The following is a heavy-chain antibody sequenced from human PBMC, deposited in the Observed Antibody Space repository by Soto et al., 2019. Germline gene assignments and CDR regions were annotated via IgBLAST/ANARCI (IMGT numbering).Heavy chain of an antibody. CDR1: GDSISGYY. V-gene: IGHV4-59*01. J-gene: IGHJ5*02. CDR3: ARDLSHAWFRGVFSP. Sequence: QVQLQESGPGLVKPSETLSLICTVSGDSISGYYWSWIRQPPGKGLEWIGYIYYSGSTNYNLSLQSRVTISVDTSKNQFSLNLSSVTAADTAVYYCARDLSHAWFRGVFSPWGQGTLVTVSS. CDR2: IYYSGST. D-gene: IGHD3-10*01.